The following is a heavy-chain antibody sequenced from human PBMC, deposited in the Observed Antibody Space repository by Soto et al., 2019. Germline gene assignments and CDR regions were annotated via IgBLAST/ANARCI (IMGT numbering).Heavy chain of an antibody. D-gene: IGHD6-19*01. J-gene: IGHJ3*02. CDR2: INPSGGST. Sequence: QVQLVQSGAEVKKPGASVKVSCKASGYTFTSYYMHWVRQAPGQGLEWMGIINPSGGSTSYAQKFQGRVTMTRDTSTSTVYMELSSLRSDDTAVYYCARVESGYSSGWYRGAFDIWGQGTMVTVSS. V-gene: IGHV1-46*03. CDR3: ARVESGYSSGWYRGAFDI. CDR1: GYTFTSYY.